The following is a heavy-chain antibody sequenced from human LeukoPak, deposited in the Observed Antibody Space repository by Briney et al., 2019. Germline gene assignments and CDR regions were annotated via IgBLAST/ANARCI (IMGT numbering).Heavy chain of an antibody. CDR1: GYTFTNYY. V-gene: IGHV1-46*01. Sequence: ASVKVSCKASGYTFTNYYIHWVRQAPGQGLEWMGLLNPSGISTIYAQKFQGRVTMTRDTSTNTVYMELSRLRSDDTAVYYCARDLEDYDSSGYYAAFDIWGQGTMVTVSS. CDR2: LNPSGIST. J-gene: IGHJ3*02. D-gene: IGHD3-22*01. CDR3: ARDLEDYDSSGYYAAFDI.